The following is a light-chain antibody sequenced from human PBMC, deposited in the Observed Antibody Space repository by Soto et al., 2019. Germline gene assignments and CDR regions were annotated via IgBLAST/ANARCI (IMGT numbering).Light chain of an antibody. CDR1: QSIGGW. CDR3: QHYVTYSVT. Sequence: DIPLTPSPSTLSASVGDRVTITCRASQSIGGWLAWYQQRPGKAPKLLIYDASSLQSGVPSRFSGSGSGTEFTLTVNSLQPEDFATYFCQHYVTYSVTFGQGTKVDIK. V-gene: IGKV1-5*01. J-gene: IGKJ1*01. CDR2: DAS.